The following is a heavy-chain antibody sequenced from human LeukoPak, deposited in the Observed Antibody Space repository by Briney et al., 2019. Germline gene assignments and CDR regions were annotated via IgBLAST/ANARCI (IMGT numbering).Heavy chain of an antibody. J-gene: IGHJ4*02. V-gene: IGHV3-43*01. CDR3: AKEILVAGTYCPFDN. CDR2: ISWDGSVT. Sequence: GGSLRLSCAASGFTVSSNYMSWVRQAPGKGLEWVSVISWDGSVTYYADSLKGRFTISRGNSNHSLYLQMNRLRIDENDFHYCAKEILVAGTYCPFDNWGEGTLDTVPS. CDR1: GFTVSSNY. D-gene: IGHD2-15*01.